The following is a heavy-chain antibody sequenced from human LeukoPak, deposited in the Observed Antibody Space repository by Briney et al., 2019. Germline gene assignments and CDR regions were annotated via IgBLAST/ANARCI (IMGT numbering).Heavy chain of an antibody. CDR1: GGSISSGDYY. Sequence: PSQTLSLTCTVSGGSISSGDYYWSWIRQPLGKGLEWIGYIYYSGSTYYNPSLKSRVTISVDTSKNQFSLKLSSVTAADTAVYYCARQTIVVVPAAADYWGQGTLVTVSS. V-gene: IGHV4-30-4*01. CDR3: ARQTIVVVPAAADY. CDR2: IYYSGST. J-gene: IGHJ4*02. D-gene: IGHD2-2*01.